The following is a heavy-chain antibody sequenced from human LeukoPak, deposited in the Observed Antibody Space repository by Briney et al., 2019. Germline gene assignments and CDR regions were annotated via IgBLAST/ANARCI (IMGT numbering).Heavy chain of an antibody. Sequence: GGSLRLSCAASGFTFSSYGMSWVRQAPGKGLEWVSGISGLGDNTYYVDPVKGRFTISRDNAKNTQYLQIDSLRVEDTAVYYCARSLRSPRYCIDDTCYFDYWGQGTLVTVSS. V-gene: IGHV3-23*01. CDR1: GFTFSSYG. D-gene: IGHD2-15*01. CDR3: ARSLRSPRYCIDDTCYFDY. CDR2: ISGLGDNT. J-gene: IGHJ4*02.